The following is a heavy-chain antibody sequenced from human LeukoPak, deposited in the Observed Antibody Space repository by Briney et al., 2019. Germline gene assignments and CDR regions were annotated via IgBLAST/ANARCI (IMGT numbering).Heavy chain of an antibody. J-gene: IGHJ4*02. D-gene: IGHD2-2*01. CDR3: ARGPSPAEPPY. CDR1: GFTVSSNH. V-gene: IGHV3-53*05. CDR2: IYSGGST. Sequence: PGGSLRLSCAASGFTVSSNHMSWVRQAPGKGLEWVSVIYSGGSTYYADSVKGRFTISRDNSKNTLYLQMNSLRAEDTAVYYCARGPSPAEPPYWGQGTLVTVSS.